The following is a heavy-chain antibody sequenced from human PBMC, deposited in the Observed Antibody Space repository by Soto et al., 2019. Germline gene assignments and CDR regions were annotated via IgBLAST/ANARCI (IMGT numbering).Heavy chain of an antibody. J-gene: IGHJ5*02. D-gene: IGHD6-13*01. CDR2: INPNSGGT. Sequence: ASVKVSCKASGYTFTGYYMHWVRQAPGQGLEWMGWINPNSGGTNYAQKFQGWVTMTRDTSISTAYMELSRLRSDDTAVYYCARGLPGYSSSWYGLGWFDPWGQRTLVTVSS. V-gene: IGHV1-2*04. CDR3: ARGLPGYSSSWYGLGWFDP. CDR1: GYTFTGYY.